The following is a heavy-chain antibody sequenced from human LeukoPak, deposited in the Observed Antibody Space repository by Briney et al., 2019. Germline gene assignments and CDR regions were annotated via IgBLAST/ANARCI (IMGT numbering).Heavy chain of an antibody. CDR2: ISGSGGST. V-gene: IGHV3-23*01. D-gene: IGHD1-26*01. CDR1: GCTFSSYA. J-gene: IGHJ4*02. Sequence: PGGSLRLSCAASGCTFSSYAMSWVRQAPGKGLEWVSAISGSGGSTYYADSVKGRFTISRDNSKNTLYLQMNSLRAEDTAVYYCAKDRFSGRAPSDYWGQGTLVTVSS. CDR3: AKDRFSGRAPSDY.